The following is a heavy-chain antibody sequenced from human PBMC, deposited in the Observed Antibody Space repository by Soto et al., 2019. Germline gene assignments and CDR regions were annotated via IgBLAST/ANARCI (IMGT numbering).Heavy chain of an antibody. V-gene: IGHV4-39*07. CDR3: AKDSDYRNYGMDV. CDR1: GGSISSSSYY. J-gene: IGHJ6*02. Sequence: SETLSLTCTVSGGSISSSSYYWGWIRQPPGKGLEWIGSIYYSGSTYYNPSLKSRVTISVDTSKNQFSLKLSRLRSDDTAVYYCAKDSDYRNYGMDVWGQGTTVTVSS. CDR2: IYYSGST. D-gene: IGHD3-16*01.